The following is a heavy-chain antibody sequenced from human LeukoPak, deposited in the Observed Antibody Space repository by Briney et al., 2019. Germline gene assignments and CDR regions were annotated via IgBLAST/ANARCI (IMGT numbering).Heavy chain of an antibody. Sequence: GGSLRLSCAASGFTFSSYAMHWVRQAPGKGLEYVSAISSNGGSTYYANSVKGRFTISRDNSKNTLYLQMGSLRSEDTAVYYCARGLPGGDTAMVDYWGQGTLVTVSS. D-gene: IGHD5-18*01. CDR1: GFTFSSYA. CDR2: ISSNGGST. V-gene: IGHV3-64*01. J-gene: IGHJ4*02. CDR3: ARGLPGGDTAMVDY.